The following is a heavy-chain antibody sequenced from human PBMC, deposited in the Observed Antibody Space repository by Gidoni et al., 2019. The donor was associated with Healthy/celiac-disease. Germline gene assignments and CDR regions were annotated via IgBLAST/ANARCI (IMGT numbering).Heavy chain of an antibody. J-gene: IGHJ4*02. Sequence: EVQLVESGGGLVQPGGSLRLSWAASGFAFSSYWMTWVRQAPGKGLGWVANIKQDGSEKYYVDSVKGRFTISRDNAKNSLYLQMNSLRAEDTAVYYCARVRYSGYDYPDYWGQGTLVTVSS. CDR3: ARVRYSGYDYPDY. CDR1: GFAFSSYW. D-gene: IGHD5-12*01. V-gene: IGHV3-7*01. CDR2: IKQDGSEK.